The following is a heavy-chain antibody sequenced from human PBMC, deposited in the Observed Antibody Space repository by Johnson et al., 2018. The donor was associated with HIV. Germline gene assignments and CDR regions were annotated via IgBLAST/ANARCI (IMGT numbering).Heavy chain of an antibody. V-gene: IGHV3-11*04. D-gene: IGHD3-3*02. Sequence: QVQLVESGGGLVKPGGSLKLSCEASGFTFRDYYMSWIRQAPGKGLEWVSYISSSGSTIYYADSVKGRFTISRDNAKNSLYLQMNSLRAEDTAVYYCARDRRGHLSRSSDAFDIWGQGTMVTVSS. J-gene: IGHJ3*02. CDR2: ISSSGSTI. CDR3: ARDRRGHLSRSSDAFDI. CDR1: GFTFRDYY.